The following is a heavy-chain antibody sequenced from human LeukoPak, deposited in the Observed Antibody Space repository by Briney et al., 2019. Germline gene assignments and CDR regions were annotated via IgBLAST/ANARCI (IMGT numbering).Heavy chain of an antibody. CDR1: GFTFSTYS. CDR3: ASSKYYDSGSFDY. CDR2: ISSSSSTI. D-gene: IGHD3-10*01. J-gene: IGHJ4*02. V-gene: IGHV3-48*02. Sequence: GGSLRLSCAASGFTFSTYSVNWVRQAPGEGLEWVSYISSSSSTIYYADSVKGRFTISRDNAKKSLYLQMSSLRDEDTAVYYCASSKYYDSGSFDYWGQGTLVTVSS.